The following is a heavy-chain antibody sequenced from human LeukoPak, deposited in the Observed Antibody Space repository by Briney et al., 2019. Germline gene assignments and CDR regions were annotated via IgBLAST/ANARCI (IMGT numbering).Heavy chain of an antibody. D-gene: IGHD3-22*01. Sequence: PSETLSLTCTVSGGSITSDHWNWIRQPPGKGLEWIGYIYYSGSTYYNPSLKSRVTISVDTSKNQFSLKLSSVTAADTAVYYCARAPIYYYDSSGYSACFDYWGQGTLVTVSS. V-gene: IGHV4-30-4*08. CDR3: ARAPIYYYDSSGYSACFDY. J-gene: IGHJ4*02. CDR2: IYYSGST. CDR1: GGSITSDH.